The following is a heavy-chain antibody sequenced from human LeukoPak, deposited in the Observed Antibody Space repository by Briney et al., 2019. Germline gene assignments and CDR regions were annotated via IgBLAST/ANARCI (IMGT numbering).Heavy chain of an antibody. J-gene: IGHJ3*02. CDR2: IYYSGST. Sequence: SETLSLTCTVSGGSISSYYWGWIRQPPGKGLEWIGYIYYSGSTNYNPSLKSRVTISVDTSKNQFSLKLSSVTAADTAVYYCARQRHYYDSSGAFDIWGQGTMVTVSS. V-gene: IGHV4-59*01. CDR1: GGSISSYY. CDR3: ARQRHYYDSSGAFDI. D-gene: IGHD3-22*01.